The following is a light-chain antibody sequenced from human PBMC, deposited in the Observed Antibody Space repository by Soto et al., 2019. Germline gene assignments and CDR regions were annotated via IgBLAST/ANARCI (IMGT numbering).Light chain of an antibody. CDR3: QQSYSTPPT. CDR2: GVF. CDR1: QSISTY. V-gene: IGKV1-39*01. J-gene: IGKJ2*01. Sequence: DIQMTQSPSSLSASVGDRVTITCRTSQSISTYLNWYQQKLGKAPKLLIYGVFSLESGVPSRFSGGGSGTDFSLTISSLQPEDFAVYYCQQSYSTPPTFGQGTKVEIK.